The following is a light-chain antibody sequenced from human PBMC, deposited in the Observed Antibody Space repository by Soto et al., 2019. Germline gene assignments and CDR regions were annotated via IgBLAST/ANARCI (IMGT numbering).Light chain of an antibody. V-gene: IGLV2-8*01. CDR2: EVT. CDR3: SSYAGSNSVL. J-gene: IGLJ2*01. Sequence: QSVLTQPPSASGSPGQSVTISCTGMSSDVGGYNYVSWYQQHPGKAPKLMIYEVTKRPSGVPDRFSGSMSGNTASLTVSGLQAEDEADYYCSSYAGSNSVLFGGGTKLTVL. CDR1: SSDVGGYNY.